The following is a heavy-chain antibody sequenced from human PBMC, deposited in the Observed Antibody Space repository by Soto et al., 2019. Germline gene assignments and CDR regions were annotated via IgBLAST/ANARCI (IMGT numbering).Heavy chain of an antibody. V-gene: IGHV4-39*01. CDR2: IYYSGST. Sequence: SETLSLTCTVSGGSISSSSYYWGWIRQPPGKGLEWIGSIYYSGSTYYNPSLKSRVTISVDTSKNQFSLKLSSVTAADTAVYYCAAPGPGYYYYGMDVWGQGTTVTVSS. CDR3: AAPGPGYYYYGMDV. J-gene: IGHJ6*02. CDR1: GGSISSSSYY. D-gene: IGHD3-10*01.